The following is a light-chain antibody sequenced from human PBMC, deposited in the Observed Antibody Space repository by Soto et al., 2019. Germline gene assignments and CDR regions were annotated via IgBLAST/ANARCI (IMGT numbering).Light chain of an antibody. V-gene: IGKV1-39*01. CDR1: QSISNY. Sequence: DIQMTQSPSSLYVSVGDRVTITCRASQSISNYLNWYQHKPGKAPNLLIYAASTLHSGVPSRFSGSGSGTHFTLTISSLQPEDFATYYCQQTYSSPETFAQGTKVEI. CDR2: AAS. CDR3: QQTYSSPET. J-gene: IGKJ1*01.